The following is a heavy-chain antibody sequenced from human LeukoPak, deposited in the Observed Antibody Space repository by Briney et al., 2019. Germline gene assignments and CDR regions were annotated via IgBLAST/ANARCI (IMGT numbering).Heavy chain of an antibody. D-gene: IGHD3-3*01. CDR3: ARRGVLDGLDV. Sequence: GESLKISCKGFGYTFSNHWIAWLRQMPGKGLEWMEIMYPGDSDTRYSPSFQGQVTFSVDKSVATAYLEWSSLKASDTALYYCARRGVLDGLDVWGQGTTVTVSS. J-gene: IGHJ6*02. CDR1: GYTFSNHW. CDR2: MYPGDSDT. V-gene: IGHV5-51*01.